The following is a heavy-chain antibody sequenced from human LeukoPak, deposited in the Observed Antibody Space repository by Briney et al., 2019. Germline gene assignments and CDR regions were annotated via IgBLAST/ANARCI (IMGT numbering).Heavy chain of an antibody. Sequence: GGSLRLSCAASGFTFSSYAMHWVRQAPGKGLEWVAVISYDGSNKYYADSVKGRFTISRDNSKNTLYLQMNSLRAEDTAVYYCARDRWELLLHNYYYYYYMDVWGKGTTVTVSS. J-gene: IGHJ6*03. CDR1: GFTFSSYA. V-gene: IGHV3-30-3*01. CDR3: ARDRWELLLHNYYYYYYMDV. CDR2: ISYDGSNK. D-gene: IGHD1-26*01.